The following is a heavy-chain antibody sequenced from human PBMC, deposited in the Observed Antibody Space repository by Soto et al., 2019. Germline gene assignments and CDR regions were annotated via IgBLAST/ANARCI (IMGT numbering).Heavy chain of an antibody. J-gene: IGHJ5*02. CDR1: GGSISSYY. V-gene: IGHV4-59*08. CDR3: AGTVKRGSSRRASWFDP. Sequence: SETLSLTCTVSGGSISSYYWSWIRQPPGKGLEWIGYIYYSGSTNYNPSLKSRVTISVDTSKNQFSLKLSSVTAADTAVYYCAGTVKRGSSRRASWFDPWGQGALVTVSS. CDR2: IYYSGST. D-gene: IGHD2-2*01.